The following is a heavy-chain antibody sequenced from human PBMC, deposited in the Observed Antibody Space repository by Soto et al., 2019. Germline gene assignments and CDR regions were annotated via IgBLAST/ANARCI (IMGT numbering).Heavy chain of an antibody. V-gene: IGHV1-18*01. CDR1: GYTFNNSG. CDR3: ARHRNFFDY. CDR2: ISPYNGHT. Sequence: QDQLVQSGAEVKKPGASVKVSCKASGYTFNNSGITWVRQAPGQGLEWMGWISPYNGHTNYAQKLQGRVTMTTDTSTSTAYMELRSLRSDDTAVYYCARHRNFFDYWGQGTLVTVSS. J-gene: IGHJ4*02.